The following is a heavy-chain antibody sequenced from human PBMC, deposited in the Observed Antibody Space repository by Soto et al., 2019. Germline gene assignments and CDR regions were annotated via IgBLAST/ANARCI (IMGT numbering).Heavy chain of an antibody. V-gene: IGHV3-64*01. J-gene: IGHJ4*02. CDR3: ARRGYGSYFDY. CDR1: GFTFSSYA. D-gene: IGHD3-10*01. CDR2: ISGNGGST. Sequence: EVQLVESGGGLVQPGGSLRLSCAASGFTFSSYAMHWVRQAPGKGLEYVSVISGNGGSTYYANSVKGRFTISRDNSKNTLYLKMGSLRAEDMAVYYCARRGYGSYFDYWGQGTLVTVSS.